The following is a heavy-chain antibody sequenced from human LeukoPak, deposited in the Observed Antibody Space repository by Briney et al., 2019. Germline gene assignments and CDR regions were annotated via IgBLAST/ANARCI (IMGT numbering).Heavy chain of an antibody. CDR2: INPNSGST. J-gene: IGHJ3*02. CDR3: ASREETYYDQTDGAFDI. Sequence: ASVKVSCKASGYTFTGYYMHWVRQAPGQGLEWMGWINPNSGSTNYAQKFQGRVTMTRDTSISTAYMELSSLRSEDTAVYYCASREETYYDQTDGAFDIWGQGTMVTVSS. V-gene: IGHV1-2*02. CDR1: GYTFTGYY. D-gene: IGHD3-22*01.